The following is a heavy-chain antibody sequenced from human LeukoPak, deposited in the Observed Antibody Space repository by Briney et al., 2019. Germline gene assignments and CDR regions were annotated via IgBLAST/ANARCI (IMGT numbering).Heavy chain of an antibody. V-gene: IGHV3-48*03. J-gene: IGHJ4*02. CDR2: ISGSDSTI. Sequence: GGSLRLSCAASGFTFSSYEMNWVRQVPGKGLEWVSYISGSDSTIFYADSVKGRFTISRDNAKNSLYLQMNSLRVEDTAVYYRAREYPDNGDGWGYWGQGTLVTVSS. CDR3: AREYPDNGDGWGY. CDR1: GFTFSSYE. D-gene: IGHD1-1*01.